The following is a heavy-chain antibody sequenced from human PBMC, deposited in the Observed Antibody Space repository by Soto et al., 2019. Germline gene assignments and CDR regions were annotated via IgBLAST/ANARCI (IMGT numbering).Heavy chain of an antibody. J-gene: IGHJ4*02. CDR2: ISGSGGST. CDR1: GFTFSSYA. V-gene: IGHV3-23*01. CDR3: ATPGRMVRGVINY. Sequence: EVQLLESGGGLVQPGGSLRLSCAASGFTFSSYAMNWVRQAPGKGLEWVSAISGSGGSTYYADSVKGRFTISRDNSKNTLYLQMNSLRSEDTAVYYCATPGRMVRGVINYWGQGTLVTVSS. D-gene: IGHD3-10*01.